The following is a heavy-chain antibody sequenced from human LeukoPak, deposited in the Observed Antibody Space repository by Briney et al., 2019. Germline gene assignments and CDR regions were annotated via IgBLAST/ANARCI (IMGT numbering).Heavy chain of an antibody. V-gene: IGHV3-30*04. Sequence: GGSLRLSCAASGFTFSSYAIHWVRQAPGKGLEWVALISYDGSNKYYADSVKGRFTISRDNAKNSLYLQMNSLRAEDTAVYYCARAGKYRNDAFDIWGQGTMVTVSS. CDR3: ARAGKYRNDAFDI. D-gene: IGHD2-2*01. CDR2: ISYDGSNK. J-gene: IGHJ3*02. CDR1: GFTFSSYA.